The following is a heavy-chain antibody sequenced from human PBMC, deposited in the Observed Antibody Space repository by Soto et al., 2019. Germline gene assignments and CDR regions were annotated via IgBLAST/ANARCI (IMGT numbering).Heavy chain of an antibody. D-gene: IGHD3-9*01. Sequence: SETLSLTCTVSGGSISSYYWSWIRQPPGKGLEWIGYIYCSGSTNYNPSLKSRVTISVDTSKNQFSLKLSSVTAADTAVYYCARHGTIFYPNNWFDPWGQGTLVTVSS. CDR3: ARHGTIFYPNNWFDP. CDR2: IYCSGST. J-gene: IGHJ5*02. V-gene: IGHV4-59*08. CDR1: GGSISSYY.